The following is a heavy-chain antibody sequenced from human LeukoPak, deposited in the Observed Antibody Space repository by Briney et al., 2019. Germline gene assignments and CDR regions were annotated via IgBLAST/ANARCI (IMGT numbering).Heavy chain of an antibody. CDR1: GGSISSYY. Sequence: SETLSLTCTVSGGSISSYYESWIRQPAGKGLEWIGRIYTSGSTNYNPSLKSRVTMSVDTSKNQFSLKLRSVTAADTAVYYCARGRPTWGWLQFSAFDIWGQGTMVTVSS. CDR2: IYTSGST. J-gene: IGHJ3*02. CDR3: ARGRPTWGWLQFSAFDI. D-gene: IGHD5-12*01. V-gene: IGHV4-4*07.